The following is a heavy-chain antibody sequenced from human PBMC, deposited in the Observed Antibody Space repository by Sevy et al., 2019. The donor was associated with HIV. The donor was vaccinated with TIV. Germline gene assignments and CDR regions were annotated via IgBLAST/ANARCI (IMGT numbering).Heavy chain of an antibody. V-gene: IGHV3-48*03. CDR3: ARDLPPSATTVAHFDC. J-gene: IGHJ4*02. Sequence: GESLKISCAASGFTFSSYEMSWVRRAPGKGLEWVSYISNSGTTIYYSDSVKGRFTISRDNARNSLYLQMNSLRAEDTAIYYCARDLPPSATTVAHFDCWGQGTLVTVSS. CDR1: GFTFSSYE. CDR2: ISNSGTTI. D-gene: IGHD4-17*01.